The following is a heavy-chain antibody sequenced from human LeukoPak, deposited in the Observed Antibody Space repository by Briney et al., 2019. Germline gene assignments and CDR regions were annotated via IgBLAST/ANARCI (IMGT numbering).Heavy chain of an antibody. CDR2: ISGSGGST. J-gene: IGHJ4*02. D-gene: IGHD3-10*01. Sequence: GGSLRLSCAASGFTFSNYAMSWVRQAPGKGLEWVSGISGSGGSTYYADSVKGRFTISRDTSKNMLYLQMNSLRAEDTAVYYCAKDSVPYYYGSGSYPDYWGQGTLVTVSS. CDR3: AKDSVPYYYGSGSYPDY. V-gene: IGHV3-23*01. CDR1: GFTFSNYA.